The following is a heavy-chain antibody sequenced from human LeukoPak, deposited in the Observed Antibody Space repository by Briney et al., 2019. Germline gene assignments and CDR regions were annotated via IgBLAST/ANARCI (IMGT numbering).Heavy chain of an antibody. J-gene: IGHJ4*02. V-gene: IGHV4-59*12. CDR1: GGSISSYY. CDR3: ARGGSGWSFDY. Sequence: SETLSLTCTVSGGSISSYYWSWIRQPPGKGLEWIGYMYYSGSTNYNPSLKSRVTISVDKSKNQFSLKLSSVTAADTAVYYCARGGSGWSFDYWGQGTLVTVSS. D-gene: IGHD6-19*01. CDR2: MYYSGST.